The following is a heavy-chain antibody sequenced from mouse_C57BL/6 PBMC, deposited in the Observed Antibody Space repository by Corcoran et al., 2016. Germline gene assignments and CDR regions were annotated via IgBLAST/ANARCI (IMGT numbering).Heavy chain of an antibody. J-gene: IGHJ4*01. CDR3: ARMTVVALYYYAMDY. D-gene: IGHD1-1*01. V-gene: IGHV8-8*01. CDR2: IWWDDDK. CDR1: GFSLSTFGMG. Sequence: QVTLKESGPGILQPSQTLSLTCSFSGFSLSTFGMGVGWIRQPSGKGLEWLAHIWWDDDKYYNPALKSRLTISKDTSKNQVFLKIANVDTADTATYYCARMTVVALYYYAMDYWGQGTSVTVSS.